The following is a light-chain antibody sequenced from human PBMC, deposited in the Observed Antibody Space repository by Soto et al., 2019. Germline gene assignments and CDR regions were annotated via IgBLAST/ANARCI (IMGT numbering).Light chain of an antibody. J-gene: IGKJ5*01. CDR3: QQYNSYSST. Sequence: DIQMTQSPSTLSASVGDRVTITCRASQSISSWLAWYQQKPGKAPKLLIYKASSLESGVPSRFSGSGSGTEFTPTISSLQPDDFATYYCQQYNSYSSTFGQGTRLEIK. CDR1: QSISSW. CDR2: KAS. V-gene: IGKV1-5*03.